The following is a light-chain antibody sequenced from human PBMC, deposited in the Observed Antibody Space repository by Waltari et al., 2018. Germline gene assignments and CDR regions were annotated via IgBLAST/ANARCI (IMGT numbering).Light chain of an antibody. CDR2: LNSDGSH. Sequence: QLVLTQSPPASASLGASVKLTCTLSSGHSSYALAWHPQQPEKGPRYLMKLNSDGSHNKGDGIPDRFSGSSSGAERYLTISSLQSEDEADYYCQTWGDGTVVFGGGTKLTVL. V-gene: IGLV4-69*01. CDR1: SGHSSYA. CDR3: QTWGDGTVV. J-gene: IGLJ2*01.